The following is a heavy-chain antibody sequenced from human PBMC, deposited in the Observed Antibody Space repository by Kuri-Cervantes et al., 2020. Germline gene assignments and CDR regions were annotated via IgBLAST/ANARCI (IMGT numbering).Heavy chain of an antibody. Sequence: GSLRLSCAVSGGSISSSNWWSWVRQPPGKGLEWIGEIYHSGSTNYNPSLKSRVTMSVDSSKNQFSLKLSSVTAADTAVYYCARGLTWGIQKDYWGQGTLVTVSS. CDR1: GGSISSSNW. D-gene: IGHD5-18*01. CDR2: IYHSGST. V-gene: IGHV4-4*02. CDR3: ARGLTWGIQKDY. J-gene: IGHJ4*02.